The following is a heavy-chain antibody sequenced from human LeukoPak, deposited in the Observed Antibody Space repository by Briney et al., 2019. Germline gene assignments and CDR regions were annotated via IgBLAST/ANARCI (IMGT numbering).Heavy chain of an antibody. D-gene: IGHD1-20*01. CDR1: GFTFSSYS. V-gene: IGHV3-48*04. Sequence: GGSLRLSCAASGFTFSSYSMNWVRQAPGKGLEWVSDISSSSSTIYYADPVKGRFTISRDNAKNSLYLQMNSLRAEDTAVYYCGRYNWNDVGAFDIWGQGTMVTVSS. J-gene: IGHJ3*02. CDR2: ISSSSSTI. CDR3: GRYNWNDVGAFDI.